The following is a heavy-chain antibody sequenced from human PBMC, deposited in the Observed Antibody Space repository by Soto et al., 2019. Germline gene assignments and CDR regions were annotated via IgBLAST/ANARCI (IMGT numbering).Heavy chain of an antibody. D-gene: IGHD6-19*01. Sequence: PGGSLRLSSAASGFPFNSDGMHWVRPDPGKGLEWVAVISYDGSNKYYADSVKGRFTISRDNSKNTLYLQMNSLRAEDTAVYYCEKPYRQWLVQPIDYWGQGTLVTVSS. V-gene: IGHV3-30*18. J-gene: IGHJ4*02. CDR2: ISYDGSNK. CDR1: GFPFNSDG. CDR3: EKPYRQWLVQPIDY.